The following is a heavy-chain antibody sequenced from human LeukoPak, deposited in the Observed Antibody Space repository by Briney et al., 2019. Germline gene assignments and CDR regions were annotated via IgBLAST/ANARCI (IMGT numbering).Heavy chain of an antibody. CDR1: GYTFTSYY. Sequence: ASVKVSCKASGYTFTSYYMHWVRQAPGQGLEWMGIINPSGGSTSYAQKFQGRVTITADKSTSTAYMELSSLRSEDTAVYYCARVGYYDSSGYYGGSSDYWGQGTLVTVSS. CDR3: ARVGYYDSSGYYGGSSDY. V-gene: IGHV1-46*01. CDR2: INPSGGST. J-gene: IGHJ4*02. D-gene: IGHD3-22*01.